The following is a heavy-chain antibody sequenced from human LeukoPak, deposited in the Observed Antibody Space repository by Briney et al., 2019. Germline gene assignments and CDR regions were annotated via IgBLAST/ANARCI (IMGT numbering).Heavy chain of an antibody. CDR3: ARDWLAGNPYHAFDL. V-gene: IGHV3-7*01. Sequence: PGGSLRLSCAASGSTFSSYWMSWVRQAPGKGLECVANIKEDGGEEYYVDSVKGRFSISRDNAKNALYLQMNSMRAEDTAVYYCARDWLAGNPYHAFDLWGKGTMVTVSS. J-gene: IGHJ3*01. D-gene: IGHD3-22*01. CDR2: IKEDGGEE. CDR1: GSTFSSYW.